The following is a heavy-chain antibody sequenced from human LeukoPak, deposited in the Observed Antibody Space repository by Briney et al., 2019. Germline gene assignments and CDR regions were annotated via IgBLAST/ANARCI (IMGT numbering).Heavy chain of an antibody. Sequence: GGSLRLSCVASGFDFSSHAMTWVRQAPGKGLEWVSSFNDTGSSTYYADSVKGRFTISRDNSKNTLYLQMTNLRAEDTAVYFCAKDLLRIYWRTFDSWGQGALVTVSS. CDR1: GFDFSSHA. V-gene: IGHV3-23*01. J-gene: IGHJ4*02. CDR2: FNDTGSST. D-gene: IGHD3-10*01. CDR3: AKDLLRIYWRTFDS.